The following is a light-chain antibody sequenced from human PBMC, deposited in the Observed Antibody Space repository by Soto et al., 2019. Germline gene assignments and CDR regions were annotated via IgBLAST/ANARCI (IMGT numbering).Light chain of an antibody. CDR3: MEALDTWT. Sequence: EIVMTQSPLSLSVTPGESASVSCRCSQSLLNTNGHNYVNWYVQKPGRSPQLLIHLASNRASGVPDRFSGSGSGTDFTLEISRVEAEDVGVYYCMEALDTWTFGQGTKVEIK. CDR1: QSLLNTNGHNY. J-gene: IGKJ1*01. V-gene: IGKV2-28*01. CDR2: LAS.